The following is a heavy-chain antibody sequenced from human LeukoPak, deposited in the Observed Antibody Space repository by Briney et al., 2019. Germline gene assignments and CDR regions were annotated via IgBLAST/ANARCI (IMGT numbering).Heavy chain of an antibody. Sequence: GGSLRLSCAASGFTFSSYAMHWVRQAPGKGLEWVAFIRYDGSNKYYADSVKGRFTISRDNSKNTLYLQMNSLRAEDTAVYYCAKGGDHFLEWLLDYWGQGTLVTVSS. J-gene: IGHJ4*02. CDR2: IRYDGSNK. CDR1: GFTFSSYA. CDR3: AKGGDHFLEWLLDY. V-gene: IGHV3-30*02. D-gene: IGHD3-3*01.